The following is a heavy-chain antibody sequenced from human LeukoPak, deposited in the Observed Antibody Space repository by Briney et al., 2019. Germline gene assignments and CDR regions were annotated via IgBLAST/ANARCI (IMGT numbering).Heavy chain of an antibody. CDR3: AKDPRFVSGSYFFPSFFDY. D-gene: IGHD3-10*01. CDR1: GFTFSSYA. V-gene: IGHV3-23*01. J-gene: IGHJ4*02. CDR2: ISGSGGST. Sequence: PGGSLRLSCAASGFTFSSYAMSWVRQAPGKGLEWVSAISGSGGSTSYADSVKGRFTISRDNSKNTLYLQMNSLRVEDTAVYYCAKDPRFVSGSYFFPSFFDYWGQGALVTVSS.